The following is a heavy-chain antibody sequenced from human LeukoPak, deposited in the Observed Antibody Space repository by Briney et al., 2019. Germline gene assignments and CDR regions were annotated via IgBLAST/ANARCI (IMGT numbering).Heavy chain of an antibody. CDR1: GGSISSSSYY. CDR3: AKVRITIFGVVMGYFDY. D-gene: IGHD3-3*01. CDR2: TYYSGST. Sequence: SETLSLTCTVSGGSISSSSYYWGWIRQPPGKGLEWIGSTYYSGSTYYNPSLKSRVTISVDTSKNQFSLKLSSVTAADTAVYYCAKVRITIFGVVMGYFDYWGQGTLVTVSS. J-gene: IGHJ4*02. V-gene: IGHV4-39*01.